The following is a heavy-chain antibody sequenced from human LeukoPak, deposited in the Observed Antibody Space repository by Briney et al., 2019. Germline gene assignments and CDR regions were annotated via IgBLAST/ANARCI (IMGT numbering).Heavy chain of an antibody. CDR2: FDPEDGET. J-gene: IGHJ6*02. D-gene: IGHD7-27*01. V-gene: IGHV1-24*01. CDR1: GYTLTELS. CDR3: ATPASTGDLYYYYGMDV. Sequence: GASVKVSCKVSGYTLTELSMHWVRQAPGKGLEWMGGFDPEDGETIYAQKFQGGVTMTEDTSTDTAYMELSSLRSEDTAVYYCATPASTGDLYYYYGMDVWGQGTTVTVSS.